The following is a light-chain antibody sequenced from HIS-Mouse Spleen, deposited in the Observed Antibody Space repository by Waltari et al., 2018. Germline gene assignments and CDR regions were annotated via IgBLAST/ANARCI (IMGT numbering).Light chain of an antibody. V-gene: IGLV3-9*01. J-gene: IGLJ1*01. CDR1: NIGSKN. CDR2: RDS. Sequence: SYELTQPLSVSVALGQTARITCGGNNIGSKNVHWYQRSRGQAPGLVIKRDSNRPSGIPERFSGSNSGNTATLTISRAQAGDEADYYCQVWDSSTAYVFGTGTKVTVL. CDR3: QVWDSSTAYV.